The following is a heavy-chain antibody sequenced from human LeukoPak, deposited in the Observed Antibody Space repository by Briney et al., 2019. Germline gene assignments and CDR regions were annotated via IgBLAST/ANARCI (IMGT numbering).Heavy chain of an antibody. V-gene: IGHV3-48*01. CDR3: AREGGLDY. D-gene: IGHD2-15*01. CDR1: GFTFSTYS. Sequence: PGGSLRLSCAASGFTFSTYSMNWVRQAPGKGLEWVSYISSSSSTIYYADSVKGRFTISRDNAKSSLYLQMNSLRAEDTAVYYCAREGGLDYWDQGTLVTVSS. J-gene: IGHJ4*02. CDR2: ISSSSSTI.